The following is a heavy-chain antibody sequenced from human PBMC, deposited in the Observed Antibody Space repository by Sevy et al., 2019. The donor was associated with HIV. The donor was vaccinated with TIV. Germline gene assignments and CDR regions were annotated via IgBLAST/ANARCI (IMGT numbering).Heavy chain of an antibody. J-gene: IGHJ4*02. D-gene: IGHD4-17*01. CDR2: VSSDGTKK. V-gene: IGHV3-30*04. Sequence: GGSLRLSCAASGFVFSDFAMHWVRQAPGKGLEWVAAVSSDGTKKCYSDSVEGRFTISRDNSKNTLFLQMNSLRPEDTAVFYCARQNGDYEFAIDYWGQGTLLTVSS. CDR3: ARQNGDYEFAIDY. CDR1: GFVFSDFA.